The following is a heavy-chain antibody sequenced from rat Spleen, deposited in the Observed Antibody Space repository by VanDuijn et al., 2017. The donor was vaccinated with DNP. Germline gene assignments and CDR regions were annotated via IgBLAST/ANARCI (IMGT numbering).Heavy chain of an antibody. Sequence: EVQLVDSGGGLVQPGRSLKLSCAASGFIFSDYNMAWVRQAPKKGLEWVATIIYDGSSTYYGDSVKGRFTISRDNAKSTLYRQMDSLRSEDTATYYCATERGTVGYYFDYWGQGVMVTVSS. D-gene: IGHD1-1*01. CDR3: ATERGTVGYYFDY. CDR1: GFIFSDYN. V-gene: IGHV5S10*01. J-gene: IGHJ2*01. CDR2: IIYDGSST.